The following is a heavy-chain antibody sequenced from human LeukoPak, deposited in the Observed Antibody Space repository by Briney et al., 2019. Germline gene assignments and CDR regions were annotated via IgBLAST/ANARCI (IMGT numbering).Heavy chain of an antibody. D-gene: IGHD5-18*01. J-gene: IGHJ4*02. CDR2: IRYDGSNK. V-gene: IGHV3-30*02. Sequence: GGSLRLSCAASGFTFSSYGMHWVRQAPGKGLEWVAFIRYDGSNKYYADSVKGRFTISRDNSKNTLYLQMNSLRAEGTAVYYCAKEGQGYSYGYDYFDYWGQGTLVTVSS. CDR1: GFTFSSYG. CDR3: AKEGQGYSYGYDYFDY.